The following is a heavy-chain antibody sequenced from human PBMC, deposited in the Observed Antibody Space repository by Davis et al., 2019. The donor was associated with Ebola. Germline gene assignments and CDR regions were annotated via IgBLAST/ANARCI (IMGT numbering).Heavy chain of an antibody. Sequence: GGSLRLSCAASGFTVSSNYMSWVRQAPGKGLEWVSAISGSGGSTYYADSVKGRFTISRDNSKNTLYLQMNSLRAEDTAVYYCASNTWYYYGMDVWGQGTTVTVSS. D-gene: IGHD3-16*01. CDR1: GFTVSSNY. CDR2: ISGSGGST. V-gene: IGHV3-53*01. J-gene: IGHJ6*02. CDR3: ASNTWYYYGMDV.